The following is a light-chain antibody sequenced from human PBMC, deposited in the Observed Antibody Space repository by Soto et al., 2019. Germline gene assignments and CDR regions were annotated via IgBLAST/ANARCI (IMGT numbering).Light chain of an antibody. Sequence: DIPMTQSPSTLSASVGDRVTITCRASQSISTWLAWYQQKPGKAPKFLIYDASSLASGVPSRFSGSGSGTEFILTISSLQPDDFATYYCQRYNSYSRTFGQGTKVEIK. V-gene: IGKV1-5*01. CDR2: DAS. J-gene: IGKJ1*01. CDR3: QRYNSYSRT. CDR1: QSISTW.